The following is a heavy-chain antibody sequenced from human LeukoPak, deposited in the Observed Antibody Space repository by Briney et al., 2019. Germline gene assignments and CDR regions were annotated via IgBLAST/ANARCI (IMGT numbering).Heavy chain of an antibody. D-gene: IGHD1-26*01. CDR2: IYYSGRT. CDR3: ARGSGGYGGFDY. J-gene: IGHJ4*02. Sequence: SQTPSLTRTVSGGSLSSYYWSWIRQPPGKGQERIGYIYYSGRTNYNPSRVGGVTISVDTTKNQSSLKLSSVTAADTSVYYCARGSGGYGGFDYWGQGTLVTVSS. CDR1: GGSLSSYY. V-gene: IGHV4-59*01.